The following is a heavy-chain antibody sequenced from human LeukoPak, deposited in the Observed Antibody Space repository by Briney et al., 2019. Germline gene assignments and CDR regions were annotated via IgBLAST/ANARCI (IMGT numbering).Heavy chain of an antibody. CDR2: IYYSGST. V-gene: IGHV4-59*08. Sequence: SETLSLTCTVSGGSISSYDWSWIRQPPGKGLEWIGYIYYSGSTNYNPSLKSRVTISVDTSKNQFSLKLSSVTAADTAVYYCARHSDPYYDILTGYYSGLSVGDWGQGTLVTVSS. D-gene: IGHD3-9*01. CDR3: ARHSDPYYDILTGYYSGLSVGD. J-gene: IGHJ4*02. CDR1: GGSISSYD.